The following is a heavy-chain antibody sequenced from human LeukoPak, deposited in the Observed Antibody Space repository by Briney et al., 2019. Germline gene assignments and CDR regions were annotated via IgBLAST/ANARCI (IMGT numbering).Heavy chain of an antibody. CDR3: ARLTGSYSIEY. V-gene: IGHV4-4*02. CDR2: IYYSGST. J-gene: IGHJ4*02. CDR1: GGSISSSNW. Sequence: SGTLSLTCAVSGGSISSSNWWSWVRQPPGKGLEWIGSIYYSGSTYYNPSLESRVTISVDTSKNQFSLKVSSVTAADTAMYYCARLTGSYSIEYWGQGTLVTVSS. D-gene: IGHD1-26*01.